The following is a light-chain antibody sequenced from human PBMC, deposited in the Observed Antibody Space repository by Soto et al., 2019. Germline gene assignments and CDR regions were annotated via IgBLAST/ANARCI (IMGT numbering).Light chain of an antibody. CDR3: QSFDNSLSGPYV. CDR1: SSNIGAGYD. V-gene: IGLV1-40*01. J-gene: IGLJ1*01. Sequence: VLTQPPSVSGAPGQRVTISCTGSSSNIGAGYDVHWYQQLPGTAPKLLIYVNSNRPSGVPDRFSGSKSGTSASLAITGLQPEDEADYYCQSFDNSLSGPYVFGNGTKVTVL. CDR2: VNS.